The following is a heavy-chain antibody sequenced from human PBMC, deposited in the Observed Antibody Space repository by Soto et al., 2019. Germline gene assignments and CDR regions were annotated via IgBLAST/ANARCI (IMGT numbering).Heavy chain of an antibody. CDR1: GYTFTGYY. CDR2: INPNSGGT. CDR3: ARDPKYSSGWYGDDY. J-gene: IGHJ4*02. Sequence: ASVKVSCKASGYTFTGYYMHWVRQAPGQGLEWMGWINPNSGGTNYAQKFQGRVTMTRDTSISTAYMELSRLRSDVTAVYYCARDPKYSSGWYGDDYWGQGTLVTVSS. V-gene: IGHV1-2*02. D-gene: IGHD6-19*01.